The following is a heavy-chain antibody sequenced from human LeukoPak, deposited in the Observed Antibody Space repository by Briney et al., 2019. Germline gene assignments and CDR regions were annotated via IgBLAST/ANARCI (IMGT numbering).Heavy chain of an antibody. D-gene: IGHD6-6*01. Sequence: ASVKVSCKASGYTFTGYYMHWVRQAPGQGLEWMGIINPSGGSTSYAQKFQGRVTMTRDTSTSTVYMELSSLRSEDTAVYYCASPLIFGYSSSATDYWGQGTLVTVSS. J-gene: IGHJ4*02. CDR2: INPSGGST. CDR3: ASPLIFGYSSSATDY. CDR1: GYTFTGYY. V-gene: IGHV1-46*01.